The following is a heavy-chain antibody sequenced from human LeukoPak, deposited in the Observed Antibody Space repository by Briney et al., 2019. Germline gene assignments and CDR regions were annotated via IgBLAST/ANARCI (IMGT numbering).Heavy chain of an antibody. CDR3: ARHVPAATWFDP. Sequence: WEPLSLTCSVSGGSISRCSYHCGRVRRPPGKGLGRIGSIYHSGSTYYTPSLKSRVTISVNTSKNQFSLKLRSVTAAGTAVYYCARHVPAATWFDPWGQGTLVTVSS. D-gene: IGHD2-2*01. J-gene: IGHJ5*02. CDR2: IYHSGST. CDR1: GGSISRCSYH. V-gene: IGHV4-39*01.